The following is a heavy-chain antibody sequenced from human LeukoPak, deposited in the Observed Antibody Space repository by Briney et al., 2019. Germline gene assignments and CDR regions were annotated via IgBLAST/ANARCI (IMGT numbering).Heavy chain of an antibody. V-gene: IGHV4-59*12. Sequence: PSETLSLTCTVSGGSISSYYWSWIRQPPGKGLEWIGYIYHSGSTYYNPSLKSRVTISVDRSKNQFSLKLSSVTAADTAVYYCARGRGYSGYDRGWFDPWGQGTLVTVPS. CDR3: ARGRGYSGYDRGWFDP. CDR2: IYHSGST. D-gene: IGHD5-12*01. CDR1: GGSISSYY. J-gene: IGHJ5*02.